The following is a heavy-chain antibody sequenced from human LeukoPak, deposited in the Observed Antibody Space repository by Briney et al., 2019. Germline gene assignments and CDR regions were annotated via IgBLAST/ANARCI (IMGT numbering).Heavy chain of an antibody. CDR2: INHIVST. Sequence: ETPSLSPALYLGSLSGYFWSSIRQPPGPRLECSGEINHIVSTNYNPHPKSRVTTPVDTSKNQYPLMLSSVTSADTPVDYVAGERWMAAEYNWFDPWGEGTLVTVSS. CDR3: AGERWMAAEYNWFDP. D-gene: IGHD6-13*01. J-gene: IGHJ5*01. V-gene: IGHV4-34*01. CDR1: LGSLSGYF.